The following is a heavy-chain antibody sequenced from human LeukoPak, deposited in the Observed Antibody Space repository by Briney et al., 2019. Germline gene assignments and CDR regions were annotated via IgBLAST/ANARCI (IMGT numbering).Heavy chain of an antibody. V-gene: IGHV4-39*07. J-gene: IGHJ5*02. Sequence: SSETLSLTCTVSGGSISSSSYYWGWIRQPPGKGLEWIGSIYYSGSTYYNPSLKSRVTISVDTSKNQFSLKLSSVTAADTAVYYCARDRSDSSSSNWFDPWGQGTLVTVSS. CDR1: GGSISSSSYY. CDR3: ARDRSDSSSSNWFDP. D-gene: IGHD6-6*01. CDR2: IYYSGST.